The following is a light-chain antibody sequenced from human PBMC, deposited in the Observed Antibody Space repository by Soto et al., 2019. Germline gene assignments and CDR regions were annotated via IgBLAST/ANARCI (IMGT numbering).Light chain of an antibody. V-gene: IGKV3-20*01. CDR3: QQYGGSPRT. CDR1: QSVSSSS. CDR2: DAS. Sequence: EIVLTQSPGTLSLSPGERATLSCRASQSVSSSSLAWYQQKRGQAPRLLIHDASSRATGIPDRFSGSGSGTHFTLTISRLEPEDFAVYYCQQYGGSPRTFGQGTKVDIK. J-gene: IGKJ1*01.